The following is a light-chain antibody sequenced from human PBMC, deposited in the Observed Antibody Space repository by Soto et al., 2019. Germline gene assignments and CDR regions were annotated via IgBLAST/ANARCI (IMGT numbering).Light chain of an antibody. Sequence: DIQMTQSPSSLSASVGDRVTITCRASQSISSYLNWYQHKPGKAPKLLISGASNLQSGVPSRFGGSGSGTEFSLTSSSLQPEDFATYYCQQSHTLYTFGQGTKLEIK. CDR1: QSISSY. CDR3: QQSHTLYT. V-gene: IGKV1-39*01. J-gene: IGKJ2*01. CDR2: GAS.